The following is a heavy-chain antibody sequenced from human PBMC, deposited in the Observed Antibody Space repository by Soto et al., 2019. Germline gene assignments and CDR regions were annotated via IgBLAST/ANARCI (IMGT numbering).Heavy chain of an antibody. CDR3: ARRDTAMVDYYYYGMDV. CDR2: IYYSGST. Sequence: PSETLSLTCTVSGGSISSSSYYWGWIRQPPGKGLEWIGSIYYSGSTYYNPSLKSRVTISVDTSKNQFSLKLSSVTAADTAVYYCARRDTAMVDYYYYGMDVWGQGTTVTVSS. J-gene: IGHJ6*02. D-gene: IGHD5-18*01. CDR1: GGSISSSSYY. V-gene: IGHV4-39*01.